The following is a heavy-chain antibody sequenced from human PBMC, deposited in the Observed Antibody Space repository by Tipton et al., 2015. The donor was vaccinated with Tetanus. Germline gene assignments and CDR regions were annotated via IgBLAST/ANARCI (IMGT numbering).Heavy chain of an antibody. Sequence: TLSLTCDVSGGPVSSSNWWSWVRQAPGKGLEWIGEIYYSGTTNYNPSLKSRVTISTDKSKNQVSLRLNSVTAADTAVYYCARGVPRESFYLDFWGQGKQVTVSS. CDR1: GGPVSSSNW. J-gene: IGHJ4*02. CDR2: IYYSGTT. D-gene: IGHD3-3*01. V-gene: IGHV4-4*02. CDR3: ARGVPRESFYLDF.